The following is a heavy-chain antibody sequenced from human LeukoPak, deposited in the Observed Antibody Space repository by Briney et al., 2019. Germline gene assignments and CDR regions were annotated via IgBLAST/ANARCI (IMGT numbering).Heavy chain of an antibody. J-gene: IGHJ3*02. CDR1: GFTFSSYG. V-gene: IGHV3-33*01. CDR2: IWSDSSHK. Sequence: GGSLRLSCAASGFTFSSYGMHWIRQAPGKGLEWVAVIWSDSSHKYYVDSMKGRCTISRDNSKNMVYLQMNSLRVEDTAVYYCASAAGAFGMWGQGTLVTVSS. D-gene: IGHD6-13*01. CDR3: ASAAGAFGM.